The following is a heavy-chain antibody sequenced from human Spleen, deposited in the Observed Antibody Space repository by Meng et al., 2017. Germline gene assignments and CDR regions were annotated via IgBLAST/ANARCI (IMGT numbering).Heavy chain of an antibody. CDR2: INPNSDGT. Sequence: QGGQSGAEVKKPGASVKVSCKASGYTFTGYYMHWVRQAPGQGLEWMGRINPNSDGTNYAQKFQGRVTITRNTSISTAYMELSSLRSEDTAVYYCAVTTYGYWGQGTLVTVSS. CDR1: GYTFTGYY. CDR3: AVTTYGY. V-gene: IGHV1-2*06. J-gene: IGHJ4*02. D-gene: IGHD4-17*01.